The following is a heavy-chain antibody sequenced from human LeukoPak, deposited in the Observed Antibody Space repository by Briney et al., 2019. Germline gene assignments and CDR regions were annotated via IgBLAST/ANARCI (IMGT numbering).Heavy chain of an antibody. D-gene: IGHD3-22*01. Sequence: SETLSLTCSVSGGSISSTSFYWGWIRRPPGKGLEWIASIYYSGTTHYNPSLKSRVTMSVDTSKNQFSLKLSAVTAADTAVYYCARASSGYYWDFDYWGQGALVTVSS. CDR1: GGSISSTSFY. J-gene: IGHJ4*02. CDR3: ARASSGYYWDFDY. CDR2: IYYSGTT. V-gene: IGHV4-39*01.